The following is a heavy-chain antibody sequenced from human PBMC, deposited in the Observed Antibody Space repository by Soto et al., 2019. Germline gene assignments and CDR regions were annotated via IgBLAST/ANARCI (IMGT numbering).Heavy chain of an antibody. CDR2: ISYDGSNK. Sequence: QVQLVESGGGVVQPGRSLRLSCAASGFTFSSYAMHWVRQAPGKGLEWVAVISYDGSNKYYAASVKGRFTISRYNSQISLDLVTMSLRTADTVVYFCGKGPVFAGDSMASGWYYYSYGMVFWGQETTVTVSS. D-gene: IGHD3-10*01. V-gene: IGHV3-30-3*02. CDR1: GFTFSSYA. CDR3: GKGPVFAGDSMASGWYYYSYGMVF. J-gene: IGHJ6*02.